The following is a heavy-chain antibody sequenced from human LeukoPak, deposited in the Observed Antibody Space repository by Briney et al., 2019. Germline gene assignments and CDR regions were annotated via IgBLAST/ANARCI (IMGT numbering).Heavy chain of an antibody. D-gene: IGHD3-9*01. CDR3: ARSPHILTGENFDY. Sequence: ASVKVSCKASGYSFTGHYMHWVRQAPGQGLEWMGWINPKSGGTNYAQKFQGRVTMTRDTSISTAYMDMSSLRSDDTAVYYCARSPHILTGENFDYWGQGTLVTVSS. V-gene: IGHV1-2*02. J-gene: IGHJ4*02. CDR1: GYSFTGHY. CDR2: INPKSGGT.